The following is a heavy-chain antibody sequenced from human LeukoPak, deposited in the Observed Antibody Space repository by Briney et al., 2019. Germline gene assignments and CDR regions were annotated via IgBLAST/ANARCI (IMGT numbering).Heavy chain of an antibody. Sequence: PSETLSLTCTVSGYSISNNYYWDWIRQPPGKGLEWIGSIYHSGSTYYNPSLKSRVTISVDTSKNQFSLKLTSVTAADTAVYYCARGTGYCSGGSCYSGRRVQNNWFDPWGQGTLVTVSS. CDR1: GYSISNNYY. D-gene: IGHD2-15*01. CDR2: IYHSGST. V-gene: IGHV4-38-2*02. CDR3: ARGTGYCSGGSCYSGRRVQNNWFDP. J-gene: IGHJ5*02.